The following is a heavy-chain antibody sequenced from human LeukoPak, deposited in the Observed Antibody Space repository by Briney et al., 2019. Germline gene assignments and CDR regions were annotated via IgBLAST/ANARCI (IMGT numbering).Heavy chain of an antibody. D-gene: IGHD3-9*01. V-gene: IGHV1-2*02. Sequence: ASVKVSCKASGYNFTDYYVHWVRQVPGQGLEWMGWINPNSGATNYAQKFRGRVTRTRDTSISTAYMELSRLRSDDTAVYYCARDHRGQYYDILTGYYRPYYYMDVWGKGTTVTVSS. CDR2: INPNSGAT. CDR1: GYNFTDYY. CDR3: ARDHRGQYYDILTGYYRPYYYMDV. J-gene: IGHJ6*03.